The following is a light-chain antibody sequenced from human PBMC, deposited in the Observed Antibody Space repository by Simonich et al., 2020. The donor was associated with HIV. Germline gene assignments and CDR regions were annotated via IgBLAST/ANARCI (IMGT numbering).Light chain of an antibody. CDR1: QSISSY. CDR3: QQSYSTPRT. CDR2: AAS. Sequence: DIQMTQSPSSLSASVGDRVTIPCRASQSISSYLNWYQQKPGKATKLLIYAASSLQSGVPSRFSGSGSGTDFTLTISSLQPEDFATYFCQQSYSTPRTFGQGTKVEIK. V-gene: IGKV1-39*01. J-gene: IGKJ1*01.